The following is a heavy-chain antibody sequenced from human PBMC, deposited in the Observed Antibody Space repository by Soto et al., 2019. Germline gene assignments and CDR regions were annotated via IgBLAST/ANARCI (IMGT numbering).Heavy chain of an antibody. CDR3: ATYGSGSYYGPFDY. J-gene: IGHJ4*02. Sequence: ASAKVSCKVSGYTLTELSMHWVRQARGKGLEWMGGFYPEDGETTYAQKFKGRVTMTEDTSTDTAYMELSSLRSEDTAVYYCATYGSGSYYGPFDYWGQGTLVTVSS. D-gene: IGHD3-10*01. CDR2: FYPEDGET. CDR1: GYTLTELS. V-gene: IGHV1-24*01.